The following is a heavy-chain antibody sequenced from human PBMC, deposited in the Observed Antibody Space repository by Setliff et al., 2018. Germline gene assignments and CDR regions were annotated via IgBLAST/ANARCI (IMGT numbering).Heavy chain of an antibody. V-gene: IGHV4-61*09. CDR3: SRESATIGEFPLYYFDK. D-gene: IGHD3-10*01. CDR1: GGSISSGGFY. Sequence: SETLSLTCSVSGGSISSGGFYWSWIRQSAGRGLEWIGHFHTGGATDYNLSLKSRVTISLDSSKNQFSLRLSSVTAADAAVYFCSRESATIGEFPLYYFDKWGQGIPVTVSS. J-gene: IGHJ4*02. CDR2: FHTGGAT.